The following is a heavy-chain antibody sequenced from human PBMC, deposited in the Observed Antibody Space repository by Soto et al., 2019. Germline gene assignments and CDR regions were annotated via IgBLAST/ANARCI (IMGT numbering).Heavy chain of an antibody. Sequence: PSETLSLTCAVYGGSFSGYYWSWIRQPPGKGLEWIGEINHSGSTNYNPSLKSRVTISVDTSKNQFSLKLSSVTAADTAVYYCASWDYDFWSGYYQGAFDIWGQGTMVTVSS. CDR1: GGSFSGYY. V-gene: IGHV4-34*01. D-gene: IGHD3-3*01. CDR3: ASWDYDFWSGYYQGAFDI. CDR2: INHSGST. J-gene: IGHJ3*02.